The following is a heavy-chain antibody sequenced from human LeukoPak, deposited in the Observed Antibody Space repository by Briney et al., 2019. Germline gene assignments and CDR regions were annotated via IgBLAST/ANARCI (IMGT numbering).Heavy chain of an antibody. D-gene: IGHD6-6*01. CDR3: ARNSAYSTSSGFNS. J-gene: IGHJ4*02. CDR1: GGSFNGYY. Sequence: SETLSLTCAVYGGSFNGYYGTGIRQPPGKGREGIGEINKSGSTNYNPSLKSRFTMSIDTSKNQISLRLTSVTAADTAVYYCARNSAYSTSSGFNSWGQGTLVTVSS. V-gene: IGHV4-34*01. CDR2: INKSGST.